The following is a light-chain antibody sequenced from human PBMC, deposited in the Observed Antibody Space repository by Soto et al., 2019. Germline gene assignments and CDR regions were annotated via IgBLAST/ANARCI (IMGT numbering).Light chain of an antibody. CDR1: NSDVGSSKY. J-gene: IGLJ3*02. V-gene: IGLV2-14*01. CDR3: SSFTTSSTWV. CDR2: EVS. Sequence: QSALTQPASVSGSPGQSITISCTGTNSDVGSSKYVSWYQQYPGKAPKLMIYEVSNRPSGVSNRFSDSKSGDTASLTISGLQAVDEADYYCSSFTTSSTWVFGGGTKLTVL.